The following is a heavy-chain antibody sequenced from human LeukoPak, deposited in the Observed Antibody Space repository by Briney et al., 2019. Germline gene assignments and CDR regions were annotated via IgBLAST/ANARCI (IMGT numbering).Heavy chain of an antibody. CDR1: GGSISSYY. Sequence: PSETLSLTCTVSGGSISSYYWSWIRQPPGKGLEWIGYIYTSGSTNYNPSLKSRVTISVDTSKNQFSLKLSSVTAADTAVYYCARHRFVQAFDYWGQGTLVTVSS. CDR2: IYTSGST. CDR3: ARHRFVQAFDY. J-gene: IGHJ4*02. D-gene: IGHD3-10*01. V-gene: IGHV4-4*09.